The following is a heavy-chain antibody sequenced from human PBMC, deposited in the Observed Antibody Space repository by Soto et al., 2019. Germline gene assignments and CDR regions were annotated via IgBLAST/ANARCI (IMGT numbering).Heavy chain of an antibody. D-gene: IGHD3-3*01. V-gene: IGHV3-21*01. CDR1: GFTFSSYS. CDR2: ISSSSSYI. J-gene: IGHJ3*02. Sequence: EVQLVESGGGLVKPGGSLRLSCAASGFTFSSYSMNWVRQAPGKGLEWVSSISSSSSYIYYADSVKGRFTISRDNAKNSRYLQMTSLRAEDTAVYYCARDRRTIFGVVADAFDIWGQGTMVTGSS. CDR3: ARDRRTIFGVVADAFDI.